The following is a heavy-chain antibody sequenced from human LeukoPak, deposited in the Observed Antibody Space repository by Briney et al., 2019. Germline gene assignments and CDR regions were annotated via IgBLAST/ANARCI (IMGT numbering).Heavy chain of an antibody. CDR2: IYYSGTT. V-gene: IGHV4-59*01. D-gene: IGHD4-17*01. J-gene: IGHJ6*02. Sequence: PSETLSLTCTVSGGSISYYYWSWIRQSPGKGLEWIGYIYYSGTTNYNPSLKSRVTISVDTSKNQFSLQLRSVTATDTAVYYCAREDPQTTVPEGMDVWGQGTTVTVSS. CDR1: GGSISYYY. CDR3: AREDPQTTVPEGMDV.